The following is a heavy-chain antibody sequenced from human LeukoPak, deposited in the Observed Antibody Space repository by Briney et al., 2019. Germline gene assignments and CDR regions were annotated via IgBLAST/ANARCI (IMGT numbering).Heavy chain of an antibody. Sequence: SETLSLTCTVSGGFISSYYWSWIRQPPGKGLEWIGYIYYSGSTNYNPSLKSRVTISVDTSKNQFSLKLSSVTAADTAVYYCARRNGYDDGGYYYYYYMDVWGKGTTVTVSS. CDR1: GGFISSYY. D-gene: IGHD5-12*01. CDR3: ARRNGYDDGGYYYYYYMDV. V-gene: IGHV4-59*01. J-gene: IGHJ6*03. CDR2: IYYSGST.